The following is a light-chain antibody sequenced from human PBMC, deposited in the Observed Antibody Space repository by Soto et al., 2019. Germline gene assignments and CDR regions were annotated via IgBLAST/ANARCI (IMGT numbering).Light chain of an antibody. V-gene: IGKV2-30*01. CDR3: MQGTHRPVT. CDR1: QSLLYSNGNTY. J-gene: IGKJ2*01. CDR2: KVS. Sequence: DVVMTQSPLSLSVTLGQPASISCSSSQSLLYSNGNTYLNWFQQRPSQPPRRLIYKVSNRDSGVPDRFSGSGSGTDFTLKISRVEAEDVGLYYCMQGTHRPVTFGQGTKLEIK.